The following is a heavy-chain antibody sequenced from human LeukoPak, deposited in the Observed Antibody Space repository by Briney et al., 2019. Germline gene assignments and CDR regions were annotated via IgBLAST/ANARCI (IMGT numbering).Heavy chain of an antibody. Sequence: GASVKVSCKASCYTCTSYGIRWVRQAPGQGLEWMEWISAYNGNTNYAQKLQRRGTITTETSTSTAYMELRSLRSDDTAVYYCAREIRKTSYYYDSSGYEYWGQGTLVTVSS. CDR3: AREIRKTSYYYDSSGYEY. CDR1: CYTCTSYG. D-gene: IGHD3-22*01. J-gene: IGHJ4*02. CDR2: ISAYNGNT. V-gene: IGHV1-18*04.